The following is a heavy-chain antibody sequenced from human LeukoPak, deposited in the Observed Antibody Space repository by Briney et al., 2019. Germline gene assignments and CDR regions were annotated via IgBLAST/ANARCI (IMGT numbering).Heavy chain of an antibody. CDR1: GFTFSSYA. CDR3: ASNRVGGWSNDAFDI. Sequence: GGSLRLPCAASGFTFSSYAMHWVRQAPGKGLEWVAVISYDGSNKYYADSVKGRFTISRDNSKNTLYLQMNSLRAEDTAVYYCASNRVGGWSNDAFDIWGQGTMVTVSS. CDR2: ISYDGSNK. J-gene: IGHJ3*02. D-gene: IGHD1-14*01. V-gene: IGHV3-30-3*01.